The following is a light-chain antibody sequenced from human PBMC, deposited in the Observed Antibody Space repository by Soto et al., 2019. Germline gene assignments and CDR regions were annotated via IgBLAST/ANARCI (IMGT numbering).Light chain of an antibody. CDR1: SSNIGSSS. V-gene: IGLV1-44*01. CDR2: TNN. J-gene: IGLJ1*01. Sequence: QPVLTQPPSASGTPGQRVTISCSGSSSNIGSSSVNWYQQLPGTAPKLLIYTNNQRPSGVPDRFSGSKSGTSASLAISGLQSEDEADYYCAAWDDSLNGYLFGTGTKVTVL. CDR3: AAWDDSLNGYL.